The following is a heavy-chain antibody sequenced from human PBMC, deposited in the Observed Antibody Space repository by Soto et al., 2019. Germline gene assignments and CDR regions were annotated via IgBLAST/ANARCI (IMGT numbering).Heavy chain of an antibody. CDR1: GYTFTTYD. D-gene: IGHD1-20*01. J-gene: IGHJ5*02. Sequence: QVQLVQSGAEVKRPGASVKVSCEASGYTFTTYDINWVRQASGQGLEWMGCVNPSSGNKVYAQKFHGSVTMTRDTSISTAYMELSSLKSDDTAIYYCARASMYIWTDHWGQGTLVNGSS. V-gene: IGHV1-8*02. CDR3: ARASMYIWTDH. CDR2: VNPSSGNK.